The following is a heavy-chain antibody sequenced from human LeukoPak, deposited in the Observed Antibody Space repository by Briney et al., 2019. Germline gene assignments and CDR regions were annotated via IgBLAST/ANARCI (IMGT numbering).Heavy chain of an antibody. CDR1: GFTFNNNA. CDR2: ISGSGGSA. V-gene: IGHV3-23*01. D-gene: IGHD3-10*01. J-gene: IGHJ4*02. Sequence: PGGSLRLSCAASGFTFNNNAMSWVRQAPGKGLEWVSGISGSGGSAYYADSVKGRFTISRDISKDTLYLEMNSLRAEDTAVYYCAKVAGSGSHYNGFDSWGQGTLVTVSS. CDR3: AKVAGSGSHYNGFDS.